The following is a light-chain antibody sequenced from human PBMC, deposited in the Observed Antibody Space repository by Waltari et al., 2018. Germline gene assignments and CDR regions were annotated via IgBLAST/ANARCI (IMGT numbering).Light chain of an antibody. V-gene: IGKV3-11*01. Sequence: EIVLTQSPATLSLSPGERATLSCRASQSGSIYLAWYQQKPGQAPRLLTYDASNRATGIPARFSGSGSGTDFTLTISSLEPEDFAVYYCQQRSNWPPIFTFGPGTKVDIK. J-gene: IGKJ3*01. CDR3: QQRSNWPPIFT. CDR1: QSGSIY. CDR2: DAS.